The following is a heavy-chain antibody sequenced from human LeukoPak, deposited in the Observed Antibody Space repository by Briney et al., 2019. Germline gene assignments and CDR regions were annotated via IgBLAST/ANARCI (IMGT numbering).Heavy chain of an antibody. V-gene: IGHV4-61*02. CDR3: ARDKGGGYDSYFDY. CDR2: IYTSGST. J-gene: IGHJ4*02. D-gene: IGHD5-12*01. Sequence: SQTLSLTCTVSGGSISSGSYYWSWIRQPAGKGLEWIGRIYTSGSTNYNPSLKSRVTISVDTSKNQFSLKLSSMTVADTAVYYCARDKGGGYDSYFDYWGQGTLVTVSS. CDR1: GGSISSGSYY.